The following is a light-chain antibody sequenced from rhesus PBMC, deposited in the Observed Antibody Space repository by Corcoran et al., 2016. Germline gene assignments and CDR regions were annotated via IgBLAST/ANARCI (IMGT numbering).Light chain of an antibody. CDR2: EAS. CDR3: QHYYSAPFT. V-gene: IGKV1-21*01. Sequence: DIQMTQSPSSLSASVGDRVTITCRASQYISNELAWYQQKLGETPQVLIYEASILQSGVPSRFSGRESGTDFSLTLSNLQSEDFATYYCQHYYSAPFTFGPGTKLDI. CDR1: QYISNE. J-gene: IGKJ3*01.